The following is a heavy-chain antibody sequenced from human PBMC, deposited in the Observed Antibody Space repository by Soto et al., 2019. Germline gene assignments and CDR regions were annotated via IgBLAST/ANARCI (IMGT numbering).Heavy chain of an antibody. J-gene: IGHJ4*02. Sequence: GGSLRLSCAASGFTFSSSWMTWVRQAPGKGLEWVAKIKQDGGEKYYADSVKGRFTISRDNAKNSLYLQMNSLRAEETAVYYCARAPWEPGYWGQETLVTVSS. CDR3: ARAPWEPGY. D-gene: IGHD1-26*01. V-gene: IGHV3-7*03. CDR2: IKQDGGEK. CDR1: GFTFSSSW.